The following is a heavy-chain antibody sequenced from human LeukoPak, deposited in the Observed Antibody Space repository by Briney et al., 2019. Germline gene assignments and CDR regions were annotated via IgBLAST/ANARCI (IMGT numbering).Heavy chain of an antibody. V-gene: IGHV4-34*01. Sequence: PSETLSLTCAVYGGSFSGYYWSWIRQPPGKGLEWIGEINHSGSTNYNPSLKSRVTISVDTSKNQFSLKLSSVTAADTAVYYCARHTRYCSGGSCYYYYYYYYMDVWGKGTTVTISS. CDR2: INHSGST. J-gene: IGHJ6*03. CDR3: ARHTRYCSGGSCYYYYYYYYMDV. D-gene: IGHD2-15*01. CDR1: GGSFSGYY.